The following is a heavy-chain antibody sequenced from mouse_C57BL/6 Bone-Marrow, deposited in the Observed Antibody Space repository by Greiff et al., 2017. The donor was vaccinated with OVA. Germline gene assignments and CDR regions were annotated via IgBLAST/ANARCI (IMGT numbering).Heavy chain of an antibody. CDR1: GFNIKDDY. D-gene: IGHD2-1*01. J-gene: IGHJ4*01. Sequence: VQLQQSGAELVRPGASVKLSCTASGFNIKDDYMHWVKQRPEQGLEWIGWNASENGDTEYATKFQGKATITADTSSNTAYLQLSSLTSEDTAVYYFTVYYGNSDYAMDYWGQGTSVTVSS. CDR2: NASENGDT. CDR3: TVYYGNSDYAMDY. V-gene: IGHV14-4*01.